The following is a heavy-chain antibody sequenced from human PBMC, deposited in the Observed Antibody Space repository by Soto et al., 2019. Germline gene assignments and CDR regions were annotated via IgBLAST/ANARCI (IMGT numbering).Heavy chain of an antibody. J-gene: IGHJ4*02. CDR1: YASIINYH. CDR3: ATLRGLGEVSPYFDS. Sequence: SETLSLTCTVSYASIINYHWTWIRQPTGKGLEWIAYVYYTGTTNFNPSLKSRVTISMDTSKNQFSLKLRSVTAADTAVYYCATLRGLGEVSPYFDSWGQGLMVTVS. D-gene: IGHD3-10*01. V-gene: IGHV4-59*08. CDR2: VYYTGTT.